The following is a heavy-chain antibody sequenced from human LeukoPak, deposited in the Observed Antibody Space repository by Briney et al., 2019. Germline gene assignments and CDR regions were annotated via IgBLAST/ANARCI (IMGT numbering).Heavy chain of an antibody. J-gene: IGHJ6*03. CDR1: GFTFSDYW. CDR3: ARVRYYYYYMDV. V-gene: IGHV3-7*01. CDR2: IKRDGREK. Sequence: PGGSLRLSCAASGFTFSDYWMSWVRQAPGKGLEWVANIKRDGREKYYVDSVKGRFTISRDNAKNSLYLQMNSLRAEDTAVYYCARVRYYYYYMDVWGKGTTVTISS.